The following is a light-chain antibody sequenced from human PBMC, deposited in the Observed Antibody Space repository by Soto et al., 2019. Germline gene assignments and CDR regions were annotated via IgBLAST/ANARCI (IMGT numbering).Light chain of an antibody. Sequence: EIVLTQSPDFLSLSPGQTATLSCRASECVDRYVAWYQQKVGQAPRLLIYDAFTRATGVAARFSGSGSGTEFTLTISSLQSEDFAVYYCQQYNNLPHTLGQGTRLEIK. CDR2: DAF. CDR3: QQYNNLPHT. CDR1: ECVDRY. V-gene: IGKV3D-15*01. J-gene: IGKJ5*01.